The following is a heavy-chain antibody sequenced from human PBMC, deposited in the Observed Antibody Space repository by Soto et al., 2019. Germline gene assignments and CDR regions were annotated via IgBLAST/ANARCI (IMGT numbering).Heavy chain of an antibody. CDR1: GGSISSYY. D-gene: IGHD3-10*01. CDR2: IYYSGST. Sequence: SETLSLTCTVSGGSISSYYWSWIRQPPGKGLEWIGYIYYSGSTNYNPSLKSRVTISVDTSKNQFSLKLSSVTAAETAVYYCARVNSGWGVYYYYGMDVWGQGTTVTVSS. V-gene: IGHV4-59*01. CDR3: ARVNSGWGVYYYYGMDV. J-gene: IGHJ6*02.